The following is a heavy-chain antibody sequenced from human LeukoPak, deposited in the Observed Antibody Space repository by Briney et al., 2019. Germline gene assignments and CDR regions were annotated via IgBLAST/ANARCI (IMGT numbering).Heavy chain of an antibody. V-gene: IGHV3-23*01. Sequence: GGSLRLSCAASGFTFSDYWIHWVRQAPGKGLEWVSAISGSGGSTYYADSVKGRFTISRDNSKNTLYLQMNSPRAEDTAVYYCAKHNIDYWGQGTLVTVSS. CDR1: GFTFSDYW. CDR2: ISGSGGST. J-gene: IGHJ4*02. CDR3: AKHNIDY. D-gene: IGHD1-1*01.